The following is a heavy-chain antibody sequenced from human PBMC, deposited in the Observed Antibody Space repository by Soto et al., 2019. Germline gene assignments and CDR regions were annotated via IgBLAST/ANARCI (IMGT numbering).Heavy chain of an antibody. CDR2: ISYDGSNK. CDR3: AKDLGYRNYDETVYYYYYGMDV. V-gene: IGHV3-30*18. J-gene: IGHJ6*02. D-gene: IGHD1-7*01. Sequence: VQLVESGGGVVQPGRSLRLSCAASGFTFSSYGMHWVRQAPGKGLEWVAVISYDGSNKYYADSVKGRFTISRDNSKHTLYLQMNSLRAEDTAVYYCAKDLGYRNYDETVYYYYYGMDVWGQGTTVTVSS. CDR1: GFTFSSYG.